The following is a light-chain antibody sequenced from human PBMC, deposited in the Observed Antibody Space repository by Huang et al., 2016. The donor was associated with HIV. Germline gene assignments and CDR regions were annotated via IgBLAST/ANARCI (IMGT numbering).Light chain of an antibody. J-gene: IGKJ2*01. V-gene: IGKV3-11*01. CDR3: QQRSNWPTMYT. CDR1: QMIASY. CDR2: DAS. Sequence: EIILTQSPATLSLSPGESATLSCRASQMIASYLAWYQQKPGQAPRLLIYDASIRATGIPTSFSGSGSGTDFTLTINSLEPEDFALYYCQQRSNWPTMYTFGQGTKLEI.